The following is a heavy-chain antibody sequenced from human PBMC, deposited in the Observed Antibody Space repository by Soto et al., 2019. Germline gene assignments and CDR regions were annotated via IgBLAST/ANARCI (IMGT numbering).Heavy chain of an antibody. Sequence: QVQLVQSGAEVKKPGASVKVSCKASGYTFTSYGISWVRQAPGQGLEWMGWISAYNGNTNYAQKLQGRVTMTSDTSTSTADMELRSLRSDDTAVYYGASEDSYSGYVAVVDYWGQRTLVTVTS. CDR3: ASEDSYSGYVAVVDY. J-gene: IGHJ4*02. D-gene: IGHD5-12*01. CDR2: ISAYNGNT. V-gene: IGHV1-18*01. CDR1: GYTFTSYG.